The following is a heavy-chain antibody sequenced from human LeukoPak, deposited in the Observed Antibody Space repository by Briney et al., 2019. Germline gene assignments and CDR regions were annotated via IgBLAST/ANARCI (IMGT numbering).Heavy chain of an antibody. Sequence: GGSLRLSCAAPGFTFTNYCMHWVRQAPGKGLVWVSRIDGDGTTKYADSVRGRFTISRDNAKKTLYLQMNGLRAEDMAVYYCARVIVGGMRAFDMWGQGTMVTVSS. J-gene: IGHJ3*02. V-gene: IGHV3-74*03. CDR1: GFTFTNYC. D-gene: IGHD1-26*01. CDR3: ARVIVGGMRAFDM. CDR2: IDGDGTT.